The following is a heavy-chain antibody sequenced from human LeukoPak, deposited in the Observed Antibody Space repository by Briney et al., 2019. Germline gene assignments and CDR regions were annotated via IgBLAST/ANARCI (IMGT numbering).Heavy chain of an antibody. J-gene: IGHJ4*02. D-gene: IGHD1-26*01. CDR1: GFTFSSYG. V-gene: IGHV3-30*18. CDR3: AKERRGSYPGY. Sequence: PGRSLRLSCAASGFTFSSYGMHWVRQAPGKGLEWVAVISYDGSNKYYADSVKGRFTISRDNSKNTLYLQMNSLRAEDTAVYYCAKERRGSYPGYWGQGTLVTVSS. CDR2: ISYDGSNK.